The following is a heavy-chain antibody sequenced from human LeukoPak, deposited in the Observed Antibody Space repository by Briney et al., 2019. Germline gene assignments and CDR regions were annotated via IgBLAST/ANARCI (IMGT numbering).Heavy chain of an antibody. J-gene: IGHJ4*02. V-gene: IGHV3-23*01. CDR1: GFTFSDYA. CDR2: ISGSASNT. CDR3: AKIGATTPMQ. Sequence: PGGSLRLSCAASGFTFSDYAMSWVRQAPGKGLEWVSSISGSASNTYYADSVKGRFTISRDNSKNTLYLQMNSLRTDATAVYYCAKIGATTPMQWGQGTLVTVSS. D-gene: IGHD1-26*01.